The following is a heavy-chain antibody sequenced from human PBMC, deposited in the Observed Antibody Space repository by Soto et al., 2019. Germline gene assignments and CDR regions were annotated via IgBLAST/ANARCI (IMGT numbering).Heavy chain of an antibody. CDR1: GGSISSYY. Sequence: PSETLSLTCTVSGGSISSYYWSWIRQPPGKGLEWIGYIYYSGSTNYNPSLKSRVTISVDTSKNQFSLKLSPVTAADTAVYYCARAGGYCSGGSCYTKFDYWGQGTLVTVCS. CDR2: IYYSGST. V-gene: IGHV4-59*01. J-gene: IGHJ4*02. D-gene: IGHD2-15*01. CDR3: ARAGGYCSGGSCYTKFDY.